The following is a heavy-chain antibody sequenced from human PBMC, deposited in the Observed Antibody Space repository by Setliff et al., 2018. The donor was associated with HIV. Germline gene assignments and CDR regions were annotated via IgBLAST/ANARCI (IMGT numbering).Heavy chain of an antibody. CDR2: IDHSGST. D-gene: IGHD6-19*01. CDR3: ARDRGYSSGWYGYYYYMDV. CDR1: DGSFSGYY. J-gene: IGHJ6*03. Sequence: SETLSLTCAVYDGSFSGYYWSWIRQPPGKGLEWIGEIDHSGSTDDNPSLKSRVTISVDTSKNQFSLKLSSVTAADTAVYYCARDRGYSSGWYGYYYYMDVWGKGTTVTVSS. V-gene: IGHV4-34*01.